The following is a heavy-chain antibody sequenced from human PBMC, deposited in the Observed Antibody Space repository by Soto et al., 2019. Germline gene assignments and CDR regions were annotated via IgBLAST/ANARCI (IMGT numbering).Heavy chain of an antibody. J-gene: IGHJ6*02. Sequence: SETLSLTSLALVGSISVGVYPGTWIGKPPGKALEWIGYIYQSGSTYYNPSLKSRVTISVDRSRNQFSLKLSSVTAADTAVYFCATQSYSNSGAYYYYAMDVWGQGTTVTVSS. D-gene: IGHD4-4*01. V-gene: IGHV4-30-2*01. CDR2: IYQSGST. CDR1: VGSISVGVYP. CDR3: ATQSYSNSGAYYYYAMDV.